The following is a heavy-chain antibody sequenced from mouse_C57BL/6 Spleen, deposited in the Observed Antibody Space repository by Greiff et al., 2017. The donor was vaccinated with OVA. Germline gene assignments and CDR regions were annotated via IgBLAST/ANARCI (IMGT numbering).Heavy chain of an antibody. D-gene: IGHD2-3*01. CDR1: GYTFTSYW. V-gene: IGHV1-69*01. J-gene: IGHJ3*01. Sequence: QVQLQQPGAELVMPGASVKLSCKASGYTFTSYWMHWVKQRPGQGLEWIGEIDPSDSYTNYNQKFKGKSTLTVDKSSSTAYMKISSLTAEDSAVYDCAIYDGYYGLAYWGQGTLVTVAA. CDR3: AIYDGYYGLAY. CDR2: IDPSDSYT.